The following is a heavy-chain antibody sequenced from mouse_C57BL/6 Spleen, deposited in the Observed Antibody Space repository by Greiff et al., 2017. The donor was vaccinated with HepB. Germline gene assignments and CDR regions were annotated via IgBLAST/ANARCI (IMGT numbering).Heavy chain of an antibody. Sequence: EVQLVESGGGLVQPKGSLKLSCAASGFSFNTYAMNWVRQAPGKGLEWVARIRSKSNNYATYYADSVKDRFTISSDDSESMLYLQMNNLTTEDTAMYYCVSHGPRTWFAYWGQGTLVTVSA. CDR2: IRSKSNNYAT. CDR1: GFSFNTYA. V-gene: IGHV10-1*01. CDR3: VSHGPRTWFAY. J-gene: IGHJ3*01.